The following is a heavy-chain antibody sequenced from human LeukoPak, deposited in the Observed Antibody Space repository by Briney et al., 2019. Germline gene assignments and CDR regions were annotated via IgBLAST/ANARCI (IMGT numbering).Heavy chain of an antibody. D-gene: IGHD3-3*01. CDR2: IYHSGST. Sequence: SETLSLICTVSGGSISSSIYYWGWIRQPPGKGLEWIGNIYHSGSTNYNPSLKSRVTISVDTSNNQFSLTLTSVTAADTAVYYCARGHYDLNTWGQGTLVTVSS. CDR3: ARGHYDLNT. CDR1: GGSISSSIYY. V-gene: IGHV4-39*07. J-gene: IGHJ5*02.